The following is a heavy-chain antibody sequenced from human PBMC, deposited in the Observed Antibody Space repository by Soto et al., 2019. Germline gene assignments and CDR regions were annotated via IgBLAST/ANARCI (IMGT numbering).Heavy chain of an antibody. V-gene: IGHV1-46*01. CDR3: AREPIAVAGPYYYGMDV. Sequence: ASVKVSFKASGYTFTSYYMHWVRQAPGQGLEWMGIINPSGGSTSYAQKFQGRVTMTRDTSTSTVYMELSSLRSEDTAVYYCAREPIAVAGPYYYGMDVWGQGTTVTVSS. J-gene: IGHJ6*02. D-gene: IGHD6-19*01. CDR2: INPSGGST. CDR1: GYTFTSYY.